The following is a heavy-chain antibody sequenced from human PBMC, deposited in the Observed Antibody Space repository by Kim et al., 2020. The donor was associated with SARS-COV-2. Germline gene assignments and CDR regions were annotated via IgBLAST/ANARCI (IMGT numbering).Heavy chain of an antibody. D-gene: IGHD6-19*01. CDR3: ASLTPDGQWLVPFDY. Sequence: NPSLKSRVTISVDTSKNQFALKLSSVTAADTAVYYCASLTPDGQWLVPFDYWGQGTLVTVSS. V-gene: IGHV4-39*01. J-gene: IGHJ4*02.